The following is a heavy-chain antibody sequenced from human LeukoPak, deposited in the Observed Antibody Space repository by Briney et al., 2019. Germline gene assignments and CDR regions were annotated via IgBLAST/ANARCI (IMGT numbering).Heavy chain of an antibody. D-gene: IGHD3-10*01. Sequence: GGSLRLSCAVSGFTFSSYWMHWVRQAPGKGLVWVSRINNDGSTTAYADSVKGRFTISRDNAKNTLYLQMNSLRADDTAVYYCTRGSYYFDDWGQGTLVTVSS. V-gene: IGHV3-74*01. J-gene: IGHJ4*02. CDR2: INNDGSTT. CDR3: TRGSYYFDD. CDR1: GFTFSSYW.